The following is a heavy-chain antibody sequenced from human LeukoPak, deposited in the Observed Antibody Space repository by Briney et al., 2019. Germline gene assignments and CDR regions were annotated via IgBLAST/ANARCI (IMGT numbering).Heavy chain of an antibody. V-gene: IGHV4-34*01. Sequence: PSETLSLTCAVYGGSFSGYYWSWIRQPPGKGLEWMGEINHSGSTNYNPSLKSRVTISVDTSKNQFSLKLSSVTAADTAVYYCARHRGQVDGSGSYYLDYWGQGTLVTVSS. D-gene: IGHD3-10*01. CDR3: ARHRGQVDGSGSYYLDY. CDR2: INHSGST. J-gene: IGHJ4*02. CDR1: GGSFSGYY.